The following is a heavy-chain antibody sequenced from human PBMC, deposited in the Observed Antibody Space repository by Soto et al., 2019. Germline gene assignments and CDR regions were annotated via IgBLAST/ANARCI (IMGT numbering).Heavy chain of an antibody. Sequence: PSQTLSLTCAISGDSVSSNSAAWNWIRQSPSRGLEWLGRTYYRSKWYNDYAVSVKSRITINPDTSKNQFSLQLNSVTPEDTAVYYCARYALYYDFWSGPDAFDIWGQGTMVTVSS. CDR2: TYYRSKWYN. J-gene: IGHJ3*02. CDR3: ARYALYYDFWSGPDAFDI. V-gene: IGHV6-1*01. CDR1: GDSVSSNSAA. D-gene: IGHD3-3*01.